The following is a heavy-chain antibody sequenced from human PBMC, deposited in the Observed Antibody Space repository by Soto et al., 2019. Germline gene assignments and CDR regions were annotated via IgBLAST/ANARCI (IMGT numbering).Heavy chain of an antibody. CDR1: GGTFSSYA. J-gene: IGHJ6*02. CDR2: IIPLFSTA. V-gene: IGHV1-69*01. CDR3: TGCTSATFGGVTVYYSYGMDV. Sequence: QVQLVQSGAEVKKPGSSVKVSCKASGGTFSSYAISWVRQAPGQGLEWMGDIIPLFSTANYAQRFQSRVRITADESTSTAYMNLRSLTSGDTAVYYCTGCTSATFGGVTVYYSYGMDVWGQGTTVTVSS. D-gene: IGHD3-16*02.